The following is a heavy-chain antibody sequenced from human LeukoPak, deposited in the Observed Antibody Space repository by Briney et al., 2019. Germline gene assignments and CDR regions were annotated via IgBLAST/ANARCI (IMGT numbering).Heavy chain of an antibody. V-gene: IGHV4-34*01. D-gene: IGHD1-1*01. CDR1: GGSFSGYY. J-gene: IGHJ4*02. CDR3: ARGATTGTTSAAMHDY. CDR2: INHSGST. Sequence: KTSETLSLTCAVYGGSFSGYYWTWIRQPPGKGLEWIGEINHSGSTNYNPSLKSRVTISVDTSKNQFSLKLSSVTAADTAVYYCARGATTGTTSAAMHDYWGQGTLVTVSS.